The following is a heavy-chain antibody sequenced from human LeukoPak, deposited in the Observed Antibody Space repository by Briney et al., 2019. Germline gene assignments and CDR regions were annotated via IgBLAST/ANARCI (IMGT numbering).Heavy chain of an antibody. J-gene: IGHJ4*02. CDR3: ARGYRIGDMTIFAH. Sequence: ASVKVSCKASGYTFSGYYMQWVRQAPGQGLEWMGWITVDSGATGYAEKFRGRVTMARDTSISTVYMELTRLRSDDTAVYHCARGYRIGDMTIFAHWGQGTLVTVSS. CDR2: ITVDSGAT. V-gene: IGHV1-2*02. D-gene: IGHD3-3*01. CDR1: GYTFSGYY.